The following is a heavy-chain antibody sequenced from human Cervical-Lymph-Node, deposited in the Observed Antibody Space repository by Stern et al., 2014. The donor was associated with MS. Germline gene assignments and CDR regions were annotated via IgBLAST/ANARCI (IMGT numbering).Heavy chain of an antibody. CDR2: IFSNGEK. J-gene: IGHJ4*02. CDR3: ARILYDGAYRGDY. CDR1: GFSLSNARMG. V-gene: IGHV2-26*01. Sequence: QITLKESGPVLVKPTETLMLTCTVSGFSLSNARMGVSWIRQPPGKTLEWLAHIFSNGEKFYSTSLKSRRNICKDNYKRQVDLTMTNMDPVDTATYFCARILYDGAYRGDYWGQGTLVTVSS. D-gene: IGHD3-10*01.